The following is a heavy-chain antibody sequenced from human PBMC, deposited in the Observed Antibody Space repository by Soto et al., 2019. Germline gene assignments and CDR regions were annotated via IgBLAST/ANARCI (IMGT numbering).Heavy chain of an antibody. CDR3: VKGVDFWSGYYLPVWFDP. V-gene: IGHV3-64D*08. D-gene: IGHD3-3*01. J-gene: IGHJ5*02. CDR1: GFTFSSYA. Sequence: HPGGSLRLSCSASGFTFSSYAMHWVRQAPGKGLEYVSAISSNGGSTYYADSVKGRFTISRDNSKNTLYLQMSSLRAEDTAVYYCVKGVDFWSGYYLPVWFDPWGQGTLVTVYS. CDR2: ISSNGGST.